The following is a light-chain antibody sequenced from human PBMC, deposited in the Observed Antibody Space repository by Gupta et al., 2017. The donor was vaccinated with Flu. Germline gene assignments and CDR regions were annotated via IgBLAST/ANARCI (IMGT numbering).Light chain of an antibody. CDR2: DVS. J-gene: IGLJ2*01. Sequence: HSATPPPRAVSASPGPPITICSASTSSDVGGYNYVSWYQQHPGKAPKLMIYDVSKRPSGVPNRFSGSKSGNTASLTISGLQAEDEADYYCCSYAGSYTLVFGGGTKLTVL. CDR3: CSYAGSYTLV. CDR1: SSDVGGYNY. V-gene: IGLV2-11*01.